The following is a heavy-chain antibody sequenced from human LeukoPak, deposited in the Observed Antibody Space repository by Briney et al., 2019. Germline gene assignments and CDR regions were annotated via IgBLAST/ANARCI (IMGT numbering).Heavy chain of an antibody. D-gene: IGHD1-26*01. CDR2: IYYSGST. Sequence: SETLPLTCTVSGGSISSYYWSRIRQPPGKGLEWIGYIYYSGSTNYNPSLKSRVTISVDTSKNQFSLKLSSVTAADTAVYYCARVIRGATDYWGQGTLVTVSS. CDR3: ARVIRGATDY. CDR1: GGSISSYY. J-gene: IGHJ4*02. V-gene: IGHV4-59*08.